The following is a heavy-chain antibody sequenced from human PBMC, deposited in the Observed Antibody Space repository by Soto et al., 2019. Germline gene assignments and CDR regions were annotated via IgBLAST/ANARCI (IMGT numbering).Heavy chain of an antibody. CDR3: ARGVFFRWNEQNFDY. V-gene: IGHV1-46*01. D-gene: IGHD1-1*01. Sequence: GASVKVSCRASGYSVARYFMHWVRQAPGQGLEWLGVINPSADTTTYAQKFQGRVTMTWDTSTNTVFMDVSSLRSEDTAVYYCARGVFFRWNEQNFDYWGQGTLVTVSS. CDR2: INPSADTT. J-gene: IGHJ4*02. CDR1: GYSVARYF.